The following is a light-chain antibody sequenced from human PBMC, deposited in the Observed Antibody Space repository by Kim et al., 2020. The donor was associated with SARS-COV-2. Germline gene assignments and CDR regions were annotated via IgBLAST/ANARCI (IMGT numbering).Light chain of an antibody. CDR3: QQYNSSPVT. Sequence: STVGDRVTITCRASQSISSWLAWYQQKPGKAPNLLIHKASSLESGVPSRFSGSGSGTEFTLTISSLQPDDFATYYCQQYNSSPVTFGGGTKVDIK. J-gene: IGKJ4*01. V-gene: IGKV1-5*03. CDR2: KAS. CDR1: QSISSW.